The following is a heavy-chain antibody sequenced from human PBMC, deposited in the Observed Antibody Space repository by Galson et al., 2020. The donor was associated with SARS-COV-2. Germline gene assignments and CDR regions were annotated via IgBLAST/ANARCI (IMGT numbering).Heavy chain of an antibody. V-gene: IGHV1-69*06. CDR2: IIPNFGTA. Sequence: SVKVSCKPSTGTFSSYAFSWVRQAPGQGLEWVGGIIPNFGTANYAQKFQGRVTMTADKSAKTVYMELSSLRSEDTAVYYCARDLFSSGWFQYFQHGGQGTLVTVSS. CDR1: TGTFSSYA. D-gene: IGHD6-19*01. J-gene: IGHJ1*01. CDR3: ARDLFSSGWFQYFQH.